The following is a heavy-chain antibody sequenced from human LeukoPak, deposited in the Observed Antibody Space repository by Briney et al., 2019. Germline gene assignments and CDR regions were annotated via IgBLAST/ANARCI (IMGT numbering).Heavy chain of an antibody. V-gene: IGHV3-30*02. CDR3: ARVEDYDILTGFDY. CDR2: IRYDGSNK. CDR1: GFTFSTYG. J-gene: IGHJ4*02. D-gene: IGHD3-9*01. Sequence: GGSLRLSCAASGFTFSTYGMHWVRQAPGKGLEWVAFIRYDGSNKYHADSVKGRFTISRDNAKNSLYLQMNSLRAEDTAVYYCARVEDYDILTGFDYWGQGTLVTVSS.